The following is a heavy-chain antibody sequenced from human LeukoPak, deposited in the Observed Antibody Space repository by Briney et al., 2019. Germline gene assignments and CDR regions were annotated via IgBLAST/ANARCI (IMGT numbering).Heavy chain of an antibody. Sequence: AETLSLTCTVSAGSFISSSHHWGWIRQSPGKGLESIGTVYYGRTTYYNPSLDGRVTISLDTSANNFSLQLNSVTAADTAVYYCVRHDGRGGATMGAFDSWGQGSLVTVSS. V-gene: IGHV4-39*01. CDR2: VYYGRTT. CDR3: VRHDGRGGATMGAFDS. J-gene: IGHJ5*01. CDR1: AGSFISSSHH. D-gene: IGHD5-12*01.